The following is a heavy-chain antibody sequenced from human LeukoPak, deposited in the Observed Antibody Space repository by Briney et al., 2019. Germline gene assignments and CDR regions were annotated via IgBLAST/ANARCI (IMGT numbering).Heavy chain of an antibody. V-gene: IGHV1-69*13. D-gene: IGHD3-22*01. CDR3: AREGYYDSSGYYSI. J-gene: IGHJ4*02. CDR1: GGTFSSYA. Sequence: SVKVSCKASGGTFSSYAISWVRQAPGQGLEWMGGIITIFGTANYAQKFQGRVTITADESTSTAYMELSSLRSEDTAVYYCAREGYYDSSGYYSIWGQGTLVTVSS. CDR2: IITIFGTA.